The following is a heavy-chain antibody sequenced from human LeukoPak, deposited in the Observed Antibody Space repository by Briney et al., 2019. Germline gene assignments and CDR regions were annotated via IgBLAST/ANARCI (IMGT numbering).Heavy chain of an antibody. D-gene: IGHD1-26*01. CDR3: ARGELAN. CDR2: ARNKANSYST. Sequence: GGSLRLSCAASGFTFSDHYMDWVRQAPGKGLEWVGRARNKANSYSTEYAASVKGRFTISRDESESSMYLQMNSLETEDTAVYYCARGELANWGQGTLVTVSS. V-gene: IGHV3-72*01. CDR1: GFTFSDHY. J-gene: IGHJ4*02.